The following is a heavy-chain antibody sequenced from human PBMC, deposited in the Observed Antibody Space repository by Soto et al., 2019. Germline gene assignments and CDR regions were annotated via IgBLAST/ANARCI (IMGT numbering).Heavy chain of an antibody. Sequence: QVQLVESGGGVVQPGRSLRLSCAASGFTFSTYAMHWFRQFPGKGLEWVAAISYHGSNKYYAASVKGRFTISRDKSHSMLYLQLNSLIAEHTAVSSCATGISEDYSGIPTIIDSWGQGPLVTVSS. D-gene: IGHD4-4*01. J-gene: IGHJ4*02. V-gene: IGHV3-30-3*01. CDR1: GFTFSTYA. CDR2: ISYHGSNK. CDR3: ATGISEDYSGIPTIIDS.